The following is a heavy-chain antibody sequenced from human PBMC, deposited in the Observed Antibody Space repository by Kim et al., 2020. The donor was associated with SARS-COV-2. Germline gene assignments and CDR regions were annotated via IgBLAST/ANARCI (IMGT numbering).Heavy chain of an antibody. J-gene: IGHJ6*02. V-gene: IGHV3-7*03. CDR1: GFTFNGRC. D-gene: IGHD3-3*01. CDR2: INPVGSYK. CDR3: ARDTRFYYGLDV. Sequence: GGSLRLSCAASGFTFNGRCMAWVRLAPGKGLEWVANINPVGSYKYYVDSVKGRFTISRDNAKNTLYLQMNTLRADDTAIYYCARDTRFYYGLDVWGQGTTVTVSS.